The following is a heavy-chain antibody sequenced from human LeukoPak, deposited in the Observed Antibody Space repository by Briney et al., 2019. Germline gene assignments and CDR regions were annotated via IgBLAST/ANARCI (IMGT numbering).Heavy chain of an antibody. CDR3: AKDDRLLRFLH. CDR2: ISSSGYSI. D-gene: IGHD3-16*01. Sequence: GGSLRLSCAASGFTFSNFNMNWVRQAPGRGLEWVSCISSSGYSIYYADSVKGRFTISRDNAKNTVYLQINNLRDEDTAVYYCAKDDRLLRFLHWGQGTLVTVSS. J-gene: IGHJ4*02. CDR1: GFTFSNFN. V-gene: IGHV3-21*04.